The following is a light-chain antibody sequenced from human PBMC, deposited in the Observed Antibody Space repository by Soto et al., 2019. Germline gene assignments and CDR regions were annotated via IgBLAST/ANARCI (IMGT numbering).Light chain of an antibody. CDR1: SSDVGGYNY. CDR3: SSYAISSTPGYV. V-gene: IGLV2-14*01. CDR2: DVS. J-gene: IGLJ1*01. Sequence: QSVLTQPASVSGSPGQSITISCTGTSSDVGGYNYVSWYQQHPGKAPKLMIYDVSNRPSGVSNRFSGSKSGNTASLTISGLQAEDESDYYCSSYAISSTPGYVFGTGSKATVL.